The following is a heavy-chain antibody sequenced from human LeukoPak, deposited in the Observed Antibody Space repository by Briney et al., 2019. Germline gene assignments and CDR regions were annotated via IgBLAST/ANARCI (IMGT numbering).Heavy chain of an antibody. V-gene: IGHV7-4-1*02. CDR2: INTNTGNP. J-gene: IGHJ4*02. Sequence: GASVKVSCKASGYTFTGNYLNWVRQAPGQGLEWMGWINTNTGNPTYAQGFTGRFVFSLDTSVSTAYLQISSLKAEGTAVYYCASVPFVGPGAAAGLNDDYWGQGTLVTVSS. CDR3: ASVPFVGPGAAAGLNDDY. CDR1: GYTFTGNY. D-gene: IGHD6-13*01.